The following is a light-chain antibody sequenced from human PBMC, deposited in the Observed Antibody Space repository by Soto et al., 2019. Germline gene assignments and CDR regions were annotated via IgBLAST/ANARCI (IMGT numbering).Light chain of an antibody. CDR2: DVS. CDR1: SNDFGGYNC. Sequence: QSVLTQPASVSGAPGQSITISCTGTSNDFGGYNCVSWYQQHPGKAPKLMIYDVSNRPSGVSNRFSGSKSGNTASLTISVLQAEDEADYYCSSYTSSSTLYVFGTGTKVTVL. J-gene: IGLJ1*01. CDR3: SSYTSSSTLYV. V-gene: IGLV2-14*01.